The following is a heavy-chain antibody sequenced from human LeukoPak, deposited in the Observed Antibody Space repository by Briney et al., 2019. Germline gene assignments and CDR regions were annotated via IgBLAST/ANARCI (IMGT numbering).Heavy chain of an antibody. CDR2: INHSGST. J-gene: IGHJ4*02. D-gene: IGHD3-3*01. V-gene: IGHV4-34*01. CDR1: GGSFSGYY. Sequence: SETLSLTCAVYGGSFSGYYWSWIRQPPGKGLEWIGEINHSGSTNYNPSLKSRVTISVDTSKNQFSLKLSSVTAADTAVYYCASSYYDFWSGYFSSHWGQGTLVTVSS. CDR3: ASSYYDFWSGYFSSH.